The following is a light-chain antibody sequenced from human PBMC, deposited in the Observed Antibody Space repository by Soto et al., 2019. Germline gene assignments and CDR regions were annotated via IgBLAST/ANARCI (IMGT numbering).Light chain of an antibody. CDR3: QKYNNAPYT. CDR1: XXXSNY. CDR2: AAS. V-gene: IGKV1-27*01. J-gene: IGKJ2*01. Sequence: DIQMTQSPXXXXXXVXXXXXXXXXXXXXXSNYLAWYQQKPGKVPKLLIYAASTLQSGVPSRFSGSGSGTDFTLTISSLQPEDVGTYYCQKYNNAPYTFGQGTKLEIK.